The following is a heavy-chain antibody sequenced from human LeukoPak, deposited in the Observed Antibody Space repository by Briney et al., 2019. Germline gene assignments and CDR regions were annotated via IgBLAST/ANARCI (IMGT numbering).Heavy chain of an antibody. D-gene: IGHD2-15*01. V-gene: IGHV4-4*07. Sequence: PSETLSLTCTVSGGSISSYYWTWIRQPAGKGLEWIGRILNGGSTNYNPSLKSRLTMSVDTSKNQFSLKLNSVTAADTAVYYCARVSGWRALGFDIWGQGTMVTVSS. CDR3: ARVSGWRALGFDI. CDR2: ILNGGST. J-gene: IGHJ3*02. CDR1: GGSISSYY.